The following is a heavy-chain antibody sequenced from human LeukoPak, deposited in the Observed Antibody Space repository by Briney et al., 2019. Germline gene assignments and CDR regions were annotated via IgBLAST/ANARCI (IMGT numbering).Heavy chain of an antibody. V-gene: IGHV3-21*01. D-gene: IGHD1-26*01. CDR1: GFTFSSCS. Sequence: GGSLRLSCAASGFTFSSCSMNWVRQAPGKGLEWVSSISSSSSYIYYADSVKGRFTISRDNAKNSLYLQMNSLRAEDTAVYYCAFVGIVGAFDAFDIWGQGTMVTVSS. J-gene: IGHJ3*02. CDR3: AFVGIVGAFDAFDI. CDR2: ISSSSSYI.